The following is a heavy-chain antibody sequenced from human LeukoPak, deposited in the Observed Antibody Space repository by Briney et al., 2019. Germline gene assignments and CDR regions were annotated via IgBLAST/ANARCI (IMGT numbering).Heavy chain of an antibody. V-gene: IGHV3-11*01. J-gene: IGHJ4*02. CDR3: AMLRDSSGYPVPLSY. D-gene: IGHD3-22*01. CDR2: ISGSGDTM. Sequence: KPGGSLRLSCAASGFTFSDYYMTWIRQGPGKGLAWVSYISGSGDTMYYADSVKGRFTISRDNAKNSLYLQMNSLRAEDTALYYCAMLRDSSGYPVPLSYWGQGTLVTVSS. CDR1: GFTFSDYY.